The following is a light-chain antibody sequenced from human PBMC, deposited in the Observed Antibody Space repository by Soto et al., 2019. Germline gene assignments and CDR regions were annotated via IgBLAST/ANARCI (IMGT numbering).Light chain of an antibody. CDR2: GAS. J-gene: IGKJ1*01. CDR3: HQYNTDLRT. CDR1: LNVATN. Sequence: TVMTQSPATLSMSPGDRAALSCRASLNVATNMAWYQQKPGQAPRLLIYGASLRATGVPARFTGSGSGTEFTLTIINLKSEDFAVYYCHQYNTDLRTFDRGNSVEV. V-gene: IGKV3-15*01.